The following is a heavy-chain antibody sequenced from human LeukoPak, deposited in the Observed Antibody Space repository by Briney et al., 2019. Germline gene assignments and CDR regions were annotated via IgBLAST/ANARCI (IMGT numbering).Heavy chain of an antibody. CDR3: ARHGAPDYDILTGYYTAPFDI. J-gene: IGHJ3*02. CDR2: IYYSGST. Sequence: SETLSLTCTVSGGSLSSYYWSWLRQPPGKGLEWFGYIYYSGSTNYNTTSRSRVTISVDTSKNQFSLKLSSVTAADTAVYYCARHGAPDYDILTGYYTAPFDIWGQGTMVTVSS. V-gene: IGHV4-59*08. CDR1: GGSLSSYY. D-gene: IGHD3-9*01.